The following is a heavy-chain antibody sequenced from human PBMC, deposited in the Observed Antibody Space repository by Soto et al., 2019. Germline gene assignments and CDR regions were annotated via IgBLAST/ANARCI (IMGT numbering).Heavy chain of an antibody. Sequence: SETLSLTCTVSGDSITTSYWSWIRQSPGKGLEWIGYIYYSGSTNYNPSLNSRVTISVNTSKKHFSLKLTSVTAADTAVYYCARVKSGAAFAYWGQGTLVTVSS. D-gene: IGHD1-26*01. CDR1: GDSITTSY. CDR2: IYYSGST. J-gene: IGHJ4*02. V-gene: IGHV4-59*01. CDR3: ARVKSGAAFAY.